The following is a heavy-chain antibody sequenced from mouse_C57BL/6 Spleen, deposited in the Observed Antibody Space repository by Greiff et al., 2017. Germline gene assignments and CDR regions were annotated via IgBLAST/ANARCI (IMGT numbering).Heavy chain of an antibody. CDR2: INPYNGGT. V-gene: IGHV1-19*01. CDR1: GYTFTDYY. Sequence: VQLKQSGPVLVKPGASVKMSCKASGYTFTDYYMNWVKQSHGKSLEWIGVINPYNGGTSYNQKFKGKATLTVDKSSSTAYMELNSLTSEDSAVXYFARGYYYGSRAYFDYWGQGTTLTVSS. D-gene: IGHD1-1*01. CDR3: ARGYYYGSRAYFDY. J-gene: IGHJ2*01.